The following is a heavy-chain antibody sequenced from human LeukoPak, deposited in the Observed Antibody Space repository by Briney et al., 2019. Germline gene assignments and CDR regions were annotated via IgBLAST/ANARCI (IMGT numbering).Heavy chain of an antibody. J-gene: IGHJ4*02. V-gene: IGHV4-30-2*01. CDR1: GGSISSGGYS. CDR3: ATSDYDILTGYSYYFDY. Sequence: PSETLSLTCAVSGGSISSGGYSWSWIRQPPGKGLEWIGYIYHSGSTYYNPSLKSRVTISVDRSKNQFSLKLSSVTAADTAVYYCATSDYDILTGYSYYFDYWGQGTLVTVSS. CDR2: IYHSGST. D-gene: IGHD3-9*01.